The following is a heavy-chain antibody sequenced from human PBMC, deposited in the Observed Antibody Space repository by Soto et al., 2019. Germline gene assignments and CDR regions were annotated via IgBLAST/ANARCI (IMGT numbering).Heavy chain of an antibody. D-gene: IGHD3-9*01. V-gene: IGHV1-8*01. Sequence: ASVKVSCKASGYTFTSYDINWVRQATGQGXEWMGWMNPNSGNTGYAQKSQGRVTMTRNTSISTAYMELSSLRSEDTAVYYCARVSRDILTGYYTKAFDYWGQGTLVTVSS. CDR3: ARVSRDILTGYYTKAFDY. J-gene: IGHJ4*02. CDR2: MNPNSGNT. CDR1: GYTFTSYD.